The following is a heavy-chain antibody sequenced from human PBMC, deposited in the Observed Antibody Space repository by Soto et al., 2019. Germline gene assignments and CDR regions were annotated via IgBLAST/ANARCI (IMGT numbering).Heavy chain of an antibody. CDR2: ISWNSGSI. J-gene: IGHJ6*03. Sequence: EVQLVESGGGLVQPGRSLRLSCAASGLTFDDYAMHWVRQAPGKGLEWVSGISWNSGSIGYADSVKGRFTISRDNAKNSLYLQMNSLRAEDTALYYCAKGHGGIDYYYMDVWGKGTTGTGSS. D-gene: IGHD3-16*01. V-gene: IGHV3-9*01. CDR3: AKGHGGIDYYYMDV. CDR1: GLTFDDYA.